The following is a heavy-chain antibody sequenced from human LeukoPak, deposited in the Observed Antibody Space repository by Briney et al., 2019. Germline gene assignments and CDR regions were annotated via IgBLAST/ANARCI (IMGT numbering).Heavy chain of an antibody. Sequence: GGSLRLSCAASGFTFSSYGMPWSRQAPGKGLEWVAVISYDGSKKYYADSVQARFTISRDNSKNTLYLQMNSLRGEDTAVYYCAKDPSYYDSSGYYSWVQGTLVTVSA. D-gene: IGHD3-22*01. CDR2: ISYDGSKK. J-gene: IGHJ4*02. CDR1: GFTFSSYG. V-gene: IGHV3-30*18. CDR3: AKDPSYYDSSGYYS.